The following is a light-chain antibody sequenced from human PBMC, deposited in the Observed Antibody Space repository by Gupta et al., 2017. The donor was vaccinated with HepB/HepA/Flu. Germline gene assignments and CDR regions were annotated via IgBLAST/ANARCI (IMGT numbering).Light chain of an antibody. V-gene: IGKV1-39*01. J-gene: IGKJ1*01. Sequence: DFEMTESPSTLSASGGDRVTITCRASKSIARYVDWYQQKPGKAPKLLIYAASSLQGGVPSRFSGSGSGTDFSLTISSLQPEDFAAYYCQQTYSIPWTFGQGTKVEVK. CDR3: QQTYSIPWT. CDR1: KSIARY. CDR2: AAS.